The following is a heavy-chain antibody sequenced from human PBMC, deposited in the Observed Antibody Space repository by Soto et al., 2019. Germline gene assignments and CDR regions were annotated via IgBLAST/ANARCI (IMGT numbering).Heavy chain of an antibody. CDR2: INPNSSGT. Sequence: ASVKVSCKASGYSLRGNYIHWVRQTPGQGLEWMGWINPNSSGTVYAQKFQGRVTMTRYTSLTTVYMQLNRLTSHDSAVYYCARDLIVDGPDNYAMDVWGQGTTVTVSS. J-gene: IGHJ6*02. V-gene: IGHV1-2*02. CDR1: GYSLRGNY. CDR3: ARDLIVDGPDNYAMDV. D-gene: IGHD3-22*01.